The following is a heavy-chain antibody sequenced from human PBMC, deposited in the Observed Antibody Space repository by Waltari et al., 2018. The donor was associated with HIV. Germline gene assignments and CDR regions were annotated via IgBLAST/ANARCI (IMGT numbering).Heavy chain of an antibody. J-gene: IGHJ4*02. Sequence: HLVESGGGVVQTGGSLRLSCAPSGFTFSSHAFHWVRPAPGKGLEWVAAIWHDGTKKYYADSVKGRFSISRDNSNEMMYLQMTGLRVEDTAVYYCARESWHYNFWSGYSSGPLDYWGQGVLISVSA. D-gene: IGHD3-3*01. CDR3: ARESWHYNFWSGYSSGPLDY. CDR2: IWHDGTKK. V-gene: IGHV3-33*08. CDR1: GFTFSSHA.